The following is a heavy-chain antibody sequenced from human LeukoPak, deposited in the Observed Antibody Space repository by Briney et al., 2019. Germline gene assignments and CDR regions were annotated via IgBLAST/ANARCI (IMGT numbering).Heavy chain of an antibody. Sequence: SETLSLTCAVYGGSFSGYYWSWIRQPPGKGLEWIGEINHSGSTNYNPPLKSRVTISVDTSKNQFSLKLSSVTAADTAVYYCARRHSSSWYGFDYWGQGTLVTVSS. J-gene: IGHJ4*02. D-gene: IGHD6-13*01. CDR1: GGSFSGYY. CDR2: INHSGST. V-gene: IGHV4-34*01. CDR3: ARRHSSSWYGFDY.